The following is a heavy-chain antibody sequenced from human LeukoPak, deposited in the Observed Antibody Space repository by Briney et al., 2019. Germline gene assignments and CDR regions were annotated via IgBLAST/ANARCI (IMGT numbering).Heavy chain of an antibody. CDR3: AELGITMIGGV. Sequence: GGSLRLSCAASRFTFSNYNMNWVRQAPGKGLEWVSYISSSSSTIYYADSVKGRFTISRDNAKNSLYLQMNSLRAEDTAVYYCAELGITMIGGVWGKGTTVTISS. CDR1: RFTFSNYN. V-gene: IGHV3-48*04. D-gene: IGHD3-10*02. J-gene: IGHJ6*04. CDR2: ISSSSSTI.